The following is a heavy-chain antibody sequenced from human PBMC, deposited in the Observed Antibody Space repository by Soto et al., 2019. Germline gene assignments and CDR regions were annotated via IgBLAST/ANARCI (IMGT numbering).Heavy chain of an antibody. CDR1: GFTFSTYG. D-gene: IGHD4-17*01. J-gene: IGHJ6*02. Sequence: QVQLVESGGGEVQPGRSLTISCAASGFTFSTYGMHWVRQTPGKGLEWVAVISYDGTNKFYSDSVKGRFTISRDNFKNTLTLQMHSLRAHDTAVYSCAKDLQSYGDYDYYCYGMDVWGLGNRVTVSS. V-gene: IGHV3-30*18. CDR2: ISYDGTNK. CDR3: AKDLQSYGDYDYYCYGMDV.